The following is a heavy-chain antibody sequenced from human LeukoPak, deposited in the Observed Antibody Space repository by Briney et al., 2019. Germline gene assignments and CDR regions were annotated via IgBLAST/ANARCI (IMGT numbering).Heavy chain of an antibody. Sequence: GGSLRLSCAASGFSFNSYAMSWVCQAPGKGLEWVSAVSGRGERTYYADFVQGRFSISRDNSKDTVYLQMNSLRAGDTAIYYCANQPGLYDSGWSWTYHFFGVDVWGQGTTVTVSS. D-gene: IGHD6-19*01. CDR2: VSGRGERT. CDR3: ANQPGLYDSGWSWTYHFFGVDV. V-gene: IGHV3-23*01. J-gene: IGHJ6*02. CDR1: GFSFNSYA.